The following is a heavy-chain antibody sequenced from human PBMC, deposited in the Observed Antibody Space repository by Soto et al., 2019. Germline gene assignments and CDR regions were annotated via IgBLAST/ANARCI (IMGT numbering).Heavy chain of an antibody. CDR2: IYYSGNT. CDR1: GGSISSTNYF. Sequence: QLQLQASGPGLVKPSETLSLTCTVSGGSISSTNYFWGWIRQPPGKGLEWIGNIYYSGNTCHNPSLKSRVTISVDTSKNQFSLKLNSVTAPDTAVYYCARWAVSSSQRFDYWGQGTLVTVSS. J-gene: IGHJ4*02. D-gene: IGHD6-19*01. CDR3: ARWAVSSSQRFDY. V-gene: IGHV4-39*01.